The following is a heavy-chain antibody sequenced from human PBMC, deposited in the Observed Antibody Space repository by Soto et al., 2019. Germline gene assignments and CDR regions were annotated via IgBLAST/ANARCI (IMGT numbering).Heavy chain of an antibody. CDR1: GYSISSGYY. J-gene: IGHJ4*02. Sequence: PSEPLSLPYAVSGYSISSGYYWGWIRQPPGKGLEWIGSIYHSGSTYYNPSLKSRVTISVDTSKNQFSLKLSSVTAADTAVYYCARDSSHIVVVPAANDYWGQGTLVTGAS. D-gene: IGHD2-2*01. CDR2: IYHSGST. V-gene: IGHV4-38-2*02. CDR3: ARDSSHIVVVPAANDY.